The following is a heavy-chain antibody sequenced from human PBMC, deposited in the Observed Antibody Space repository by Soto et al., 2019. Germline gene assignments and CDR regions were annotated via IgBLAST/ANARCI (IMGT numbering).Heavy chain of an antibody. J-gene: IGHJ6*04. V-gene: IGHV3-64*02. CDR3: ARALNYYYGMDV. Sequence: GGSLRLSCAASGFTFSGYSMNWVRQAPGKGLEWVSDISSNGGSTYYADSVKGRFTISRDNSKNTLYLQMGSLRAEDMAVYYCARALNYYYGMDVWGKGPTVTVS. CDR1: GFTFSGYS. CDR2: ISSNGGST.